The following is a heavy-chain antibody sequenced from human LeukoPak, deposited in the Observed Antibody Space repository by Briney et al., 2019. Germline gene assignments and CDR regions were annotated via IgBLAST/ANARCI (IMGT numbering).Heavy chain of an antibody. V-gene: IGHV3-7*01. J-gene: IGHJ4*02. CDR3: ARDSGDRTVDY. CDR1: GFTFSSYW. Sequence: GGSLRLSCAASGFTFSSYWVSWVRQTPGKGLEWVANIKRDGSETYYVDAVEGRFTTSRDNAKNSLYLQMNSLRAEDTAGYYCARDSGDRTVDYWGQGTLVTVSS. CDR2: IKRDGSET. D-gene: IGHD3-10*01.